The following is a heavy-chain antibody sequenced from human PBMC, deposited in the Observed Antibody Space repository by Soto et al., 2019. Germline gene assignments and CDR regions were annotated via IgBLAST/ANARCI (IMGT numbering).Heavy chain of an antibody. CDR1: GFTLSSYS. Sequence: PGGSLRLSCEVSGFTLSSYSMNWVRQAPGKGLEWVSFITSSGSTTYYPDSVKGRFTVSRDNVKNSLFLQMNSLRDEDTAVYYCARVAIASGGVIAVTYALDVWGQGTTVTVSS. J-gene: IGHJ6*02. D-gene: IGHD3-16*02. CDR2: ITSSGSTT. V-gene: IGHV3-48*02. CDR3: ARVAIASGGVIAVTYALDV.